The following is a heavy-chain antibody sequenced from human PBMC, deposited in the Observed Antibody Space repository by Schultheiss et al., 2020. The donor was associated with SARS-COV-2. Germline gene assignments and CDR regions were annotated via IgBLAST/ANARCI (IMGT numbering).Heavy chain of an antibody. V-gene: IGHV4-34*01. CDR3: TRLDFPYDSSGYYRGY. J-gene: IGHJ4*02. CDR2: IYYSGST. CDR1: GGSFSGYY. Sequence: SETLSLTCAVYGGSFSGYYWSWIRQPPGKGLEWIGYIYYSGSTNYNPSLKSRVTISVDTSKNQFSLKLSSVTAADTAVYYCTRLDFPYDSSGYYRGYWGQGTLVTVSS. D-gene: IGHD3-22*01.